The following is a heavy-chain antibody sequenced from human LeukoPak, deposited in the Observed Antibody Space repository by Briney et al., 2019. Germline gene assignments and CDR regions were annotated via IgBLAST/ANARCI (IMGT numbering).Heavy chain of an antibody. Sequence: GGSLRLSCAASGFTVSSNYMSWVRQAPGKRLEWVSVIYSGGSTYYADSVKGRFTISRDNSKNTLYLQMNSLRAEDTAVYYCAREVGAPPYYFDYWGQGTLVTVSS. CDR1: GFTVSSNY. D-gene: IGHD1-26*01. J-gene: IGHJ4*02. CDR3: AREVGAPPYYFDY. CDR2: IYSGGST. V-gene: IGHV3-53*01.